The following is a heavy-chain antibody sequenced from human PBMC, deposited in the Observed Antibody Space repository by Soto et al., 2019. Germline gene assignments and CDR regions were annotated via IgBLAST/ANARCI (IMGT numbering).Heavy chain of an antibody. V-gene: IGHV3-43D*03. J-gene: IGHJ6*02. CDR3: AKDSRAAAVTSYYYYYSGIDV. CDR1: GFTFDDYA. D-gene: IGHD6-13*01. CDR2: ISWDGGST. Sequence: GGSLRLSCAASGFTFDDYAMHWVRQAPGKGLEWVSLISWDGGSTYYADSVKGLFTISRDNSKNSLYLQMNSLRAEDTALYYCAKDSRAAAVTSYYYYYSGIDVWGQGTTVTVSS.